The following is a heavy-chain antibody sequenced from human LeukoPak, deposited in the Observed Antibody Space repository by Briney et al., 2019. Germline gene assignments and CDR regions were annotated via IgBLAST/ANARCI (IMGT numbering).Heavy chain of an antibody. CDR2: INHSGST. V-gene: IGHV4-34*01. CDR3: ARGGAARLHFQN. Sequence: SETLSLTCAVYGGSFSGYYWSWIRQPPGKGLEWIGEINHSGSTSYHPSLKSRVTISVDTSKNQFSLNLNSVTAADTAVYYCARGGAARLHFQNWGQGTLVTVSS. J-gene: IGHJ1*01. D-gene: IGHD6-6*01. CDR1: GGSFSGYY.